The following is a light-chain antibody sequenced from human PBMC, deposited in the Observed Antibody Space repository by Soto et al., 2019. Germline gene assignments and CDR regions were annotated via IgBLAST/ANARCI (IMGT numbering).Light chain of an antibody. J-gene: IGKJ4*01. CDR1: QSVGDSY. V-gene: IGKV3-20*01. CDR3: QQYGITSART. Sequence: ESVLAQSPGSLSLSPGERATRSCRASQSVGDSYLTWYQQKPCQAPRLLVYAASTRATGNPDRFNGSGSGTDFTLTISRLEPEDFAVYYCQQYGITSARTFGGGTKVDI. CDR2: AAS.